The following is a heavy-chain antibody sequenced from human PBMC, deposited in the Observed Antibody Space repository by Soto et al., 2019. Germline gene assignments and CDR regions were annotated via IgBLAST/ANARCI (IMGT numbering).Heavy chain of an antibody. J-gene: IGHJ5*02. CDR2: IYYSGST. CDR3: ARDLSYYDFWSGSNNWFDP. V-gene: IGHV4-59*01. D-gene: IGHD3-3*01. Sequence: ETLSLTCTVSGGSISSYYWSWIRQPPGKGLEWIGYIYYSGSTNYNPSLKSRVTISVDTSKNQFSLKLSSVTAADTAVYYCARDLSYYDFWSGSNNWFDPWGQGTLVTVSS. CDR1: GGSISSYY.